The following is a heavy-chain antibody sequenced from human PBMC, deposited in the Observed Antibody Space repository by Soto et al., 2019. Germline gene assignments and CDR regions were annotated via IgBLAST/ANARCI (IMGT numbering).Heavy chain of an antibody. D-gene: IGHD2-15*01. CDR1: GGSISSSSYY. J-gene: IGHJ6*02. V-gene: IGHV4-39*01. CDR2: IFYSGST. CDR3: ARRSYPLYCSGGSCYGYYYYYGMDV. Sequence: SETLSLTCTVSGGSISSSSYYWGWIRQPPGKGLEWIGSIFYSGSTYYNPSLKSRVTISVDTSKNQFSLKLSSVTAADTAVYYCARRSYPLYCSGGSCYGYYYYYGMDVWGQGTTVTVS.